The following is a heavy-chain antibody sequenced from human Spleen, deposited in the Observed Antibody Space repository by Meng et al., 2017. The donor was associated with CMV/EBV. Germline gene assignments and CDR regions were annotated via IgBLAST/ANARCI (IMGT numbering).Heavy chain of an antibody. J-gene: IGHJ4*02. D-gene: IGHD6-6*01. Sequence: GGSLRLSCAASGFTFSNYAMSWVRQAPGKGLEWVSIIYVRDSTGYYADSAKGRFTISRDNPKNTLYLQMNSLRAEDTAVYYCAKSMLKYSSSSSFDYWGQGTLVTVSS. CDR3: AKSMLKYSSSSSFDY. CDR1: GFTFSNYA. V-gene: IGHV3-23*03. CDR2: IYVRDSTG.